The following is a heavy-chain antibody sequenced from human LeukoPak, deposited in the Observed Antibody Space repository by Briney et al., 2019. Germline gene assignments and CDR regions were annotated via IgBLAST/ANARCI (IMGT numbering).Heavy chain of an antibody. CDR2: IYPGDSDT. CDR3: ARSGTVTFNWFDR. V-gene: IGHV5-51*01. J-gene: IGHJ5*02. D-gene: IGHD4-17*01. CDR1: GSSFTSYW. Sequence: GASLKISCQGSGSSFTSYWIGWVRQLPGKGLEWMGIIYPGDSDTRYSPSFQGQVTISADKSISTAYLQWSSLKASDTAMYYCARSGTVTFNWFDRWGQGTLVTVSS.